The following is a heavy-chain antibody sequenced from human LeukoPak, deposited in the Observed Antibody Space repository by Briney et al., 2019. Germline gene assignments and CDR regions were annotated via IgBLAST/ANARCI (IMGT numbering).Heavy chain of an antibody. V-gene: IGHV3-21*01. CDR2: ISSSSDYI. J-gene: IGHJ4*02. Sequence: GGSLRLSCAASGLTFSSYSMNWVRQAPGKGLEWVSSISSSSDYIYYADSVKGRFTISRDDAKNSLYLQMNSLRAEDTAVYYCARQKYYYDSSGYGAFDYWGQGTLVTVSS. CDR1: GLTFSSYS. CDR3: ARQKYYYDSSGYGAFDY. D-gene: IGHD3-22*01.